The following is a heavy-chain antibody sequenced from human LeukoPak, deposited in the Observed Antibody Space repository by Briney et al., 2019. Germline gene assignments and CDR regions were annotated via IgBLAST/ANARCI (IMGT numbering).Heavy chain of an antibody. CDR3: ATGSFWSGYYNGPFDY. CDR1: GGTFSSYA. V-gene: IGHV1-69*05. J-gene: IGHJ4*02. CDR2: IIPIFGTA. Sequence: SVKVSCKASGGTFSSYAISWVRQAPGQGLEWMGGIIPIFGTANYAQKFQGRVTITTDESTSTAYMELSSLRSEDTAVYYCATGSFWSGYYNGPFDYWGQGTLVTVSS. D-gene: IGHD3-3*01.